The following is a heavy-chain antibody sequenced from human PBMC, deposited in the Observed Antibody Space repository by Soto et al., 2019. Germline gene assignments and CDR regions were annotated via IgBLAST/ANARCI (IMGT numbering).Heavy chain of an antibody. Sequence: VQLVQSGGEVKNPGASVKVSCKASGYTFARLGITWVRQAPGQGLEWRGWISAYNGDTKFAREFHGRLSMTTDTTTSTAYMELRSLKSDDTAVYYCARDYSSRYDLDVWGQGTTVIVSS. J-gene: IGHJ6*02. CDR2: ISAYNGDT. V-gene: IGHV1-18*01. D-gene: IGHD6-19*01. CDR3: ARDYSSRYDLDV. CDR1: GYTFARLG.